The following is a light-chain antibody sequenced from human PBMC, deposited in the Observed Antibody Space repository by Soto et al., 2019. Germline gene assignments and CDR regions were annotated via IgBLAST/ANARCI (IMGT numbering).Light chain of an antibody. CDR2: AAS. CDR1: QSISMY. Sequence: DIQMTLSPSSLSASVVERVTITGRASQSISMYLNWYQQKPGKAPKLLIYAASSLQSGVPSSFSCSGSGTDFTLTISSLQPEEFATYYCQQSYSTPRTFGQGTKVDIK. V-gene: IGKV1-39*01. J-gene: IGKJ1*01. CDR3: QQSYSTPRT.